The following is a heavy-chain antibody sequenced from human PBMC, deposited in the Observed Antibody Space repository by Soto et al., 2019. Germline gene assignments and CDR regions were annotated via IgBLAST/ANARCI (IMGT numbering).Heavy chain of an antibody. V-gene: IGHV3-7*01. CDR2: INQDGIEK. CDR1: GFPFSTYC. Sequence: ELQVVESGGGLVQPGGSLRLSCAASGFPFSTYCMSWVRQAPGKGLEWVANINQDGIEKYYVDSVKGRFTISRDDGKNLMYLQMKSLRAEDTAVYYFGRMGYCTHGSCLGLAVDFDYWGRGTLVTVPS. J-gene: IGHJ4*02. D-gene: IGHD2-15*01. CDR3: GRMGYCTHGSCLGLAVDFDY.